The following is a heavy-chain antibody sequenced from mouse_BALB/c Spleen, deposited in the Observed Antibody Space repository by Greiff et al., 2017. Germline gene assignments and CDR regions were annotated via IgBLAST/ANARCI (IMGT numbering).Heavy chain of an antibody. CDR2: ISSGSSTI. CDR3: ARSGYYGSSGYFDV. J-gene: IGHJ1*01. CDR1: GFTFSSFG. D-gene: IGHD1-1*01. Sequence: EVKLVESGGGLVQPGGSRKLSCAASGFTFSSFGMHWVRQAPEKGLEWVAYISSGSSTIYYADTVKGRFTISRDNPKNTLFLQMTSLRSEDTAMYYCARSGYYGSSGYFDVWGAGTTVTVSS. V-gene: IGHV5-17*02.